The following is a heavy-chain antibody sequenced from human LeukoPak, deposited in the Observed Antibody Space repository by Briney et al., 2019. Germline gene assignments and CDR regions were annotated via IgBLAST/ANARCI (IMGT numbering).Heavy chain of an antibody. CDR2: IYSSGRT. CDR1: GGSISGFEYY. D-gene: IGHD4-17*01. V-gene: IGHV4-39*07. Sequence: SETLSLTCTVSGGSISGFEYYWGWIRQPPGKGLEWIGCIYSSGRTHYSPSLRSRVSISTDMSQNQFSLKLSSVTAADTAVYYCARMAVTTPLDYWGQGTLVTVSS. J-gene: IGHJ4*02. CDR3: ARMAVTTPLDY.